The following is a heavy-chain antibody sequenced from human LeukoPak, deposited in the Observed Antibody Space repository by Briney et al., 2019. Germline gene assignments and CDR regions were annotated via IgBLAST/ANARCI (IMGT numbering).Heavy chain of an antibody. D-gene: IGHD4-17*01. J-gene: IGHJ4*02. V-gene: IGHV3-11*01. CDR2: ISVSATTM. CDR1: GFTFTDYY. Sequence: GGSLRLSCATSGFTFTDYYMSWIRQAPGKGLEWASYISVSATTMYYADSVKGRFTLSRDNAKNSLYLQMNSLRAEDTAVYYCARVGRLQYGDYVAFDYWGQGTLVTVSS. CDR3: ARVGRLQYGDYVAFDY.